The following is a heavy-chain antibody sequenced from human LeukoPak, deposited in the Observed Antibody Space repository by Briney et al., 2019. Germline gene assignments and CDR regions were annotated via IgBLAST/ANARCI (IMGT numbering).Heavy chain of an antibody. J-gene: IGHJ6*03. V-gene: IGHV4-61*09. CDR3: ARAKKRSGRSRNFYLDV. Sequence: SETLSLTCTVSDDPINSGVYYWNWIRQPAGKGLEWIGHIYTSGTTTNSNPSLKSRVAISLDTSKNHFSLKLSSVTAADTAVYYCARAKKRSGRSRNFYLDVWGKGTAVTVSS. CDR1: DDPINSGVYY. D-gene: IGHD1-26*01. CDR2: IYTSGTTT.